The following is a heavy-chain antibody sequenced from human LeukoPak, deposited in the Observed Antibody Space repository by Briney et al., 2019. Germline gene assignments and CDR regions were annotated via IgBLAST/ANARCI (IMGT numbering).Heavy chain of an antibody. CDR3: ARAQVVISGDAFDI. J-gene: IGHJ3*02. V-gene: IGHV4-30-4*01. Sequence: RTSETLSLTCTVSGGSISSYYWSWIRQPPGKGLEWIGYIYYSGSTYYNPSLKSRVTISVDTSKNQFSLKLSSVTAADTAVYYCARAQVVISGDAFDIWGQGTMVTVSS. D-gene: IGHD3-22*01. CDR1: GGSISSYY. CDR2: IYYSGST.